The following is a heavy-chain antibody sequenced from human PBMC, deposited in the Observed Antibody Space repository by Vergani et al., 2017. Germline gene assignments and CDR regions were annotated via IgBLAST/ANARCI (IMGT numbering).Heavy chain of an antibody. Sequence: QVQLVESGGGVAQLGPSLRLPVLVSGSALIDHPLYWFGKPQARGVEGVEGISFDGTNKYYPDLVKGRFTISRDIAKNTLYLQVRSLRLEDTGVYHCVRDGGLCAGGRCYTEAWDYWGQGTPVTVSS. D-gene: IGHD2-2*02. CDR2: ISFDGTNK. CDR1: GSALIDHP. V-gene: IGHV3-30-3*01. CDR3: VRDGGLCAGGRCYTEAWDY. J-gene: IGHJ4*02.